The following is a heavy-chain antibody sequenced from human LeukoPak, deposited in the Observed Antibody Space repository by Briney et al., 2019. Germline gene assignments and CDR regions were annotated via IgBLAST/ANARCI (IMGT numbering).Heavy chain of an antibody. J-gene: IGHJ6*02. CDR2: ISCSGGTT. CDR1: GFTFSSYA. Sequence: PGGSLRLSCAASGFTFSSYAMSWVRQAPGTGLEWVSGISCSGGTTYYADSVKGRFTISRDNSKNTLYLQMNSLRAEDTAVYYCAKAGGSYCALGYYYYYGMDVWGQGTTVTVSS. V-gene: IGHV3-23*01. D-gene: IGHD1-26*01. CDR3: AKAGGSYCALGYYYYYGMDV.